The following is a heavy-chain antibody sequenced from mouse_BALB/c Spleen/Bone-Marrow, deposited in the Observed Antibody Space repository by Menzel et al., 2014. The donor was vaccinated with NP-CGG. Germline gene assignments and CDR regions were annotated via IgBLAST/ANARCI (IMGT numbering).Heavy chain of an antibody. Sequence: EVKLVESGPELVKPGASVKMSCKASGYTFTSYVMHWVKQKPGQGLEWIGYINPYNDGTTNNEKFKGKATLTSDKSSSTXXXXXXXXXSEVSVVYYCAREGGYDGSLYAMDYWGQGTSVTVSS. D-gene: IGHD1-1*01. J-gene: IGHJ4*01. CDR3: AREGGYDGSLYAMDY. CDR2: INPYNDGT. V-gene: IGHV1-14*01. CDR1: GYTFTSYV.